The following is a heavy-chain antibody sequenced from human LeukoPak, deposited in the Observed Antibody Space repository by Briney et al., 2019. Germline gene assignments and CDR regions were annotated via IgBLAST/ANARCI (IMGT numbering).Heavy chain of an antibody. J-gene: IGHJ4*02. D-gene: IGHD5-24*01. Sequence: PGGSLRLSCAASGFTFSSYWMPWVRQAPGKGLVWVSRINSDGSSTSYADSVKGRFTTSRDNAKNTLYLQMNSLRAEDTAVYYCARVEMATITSLDSWGQGTLVTVSS. CDR2: INSDGSST. CDR3: ARVEMATITSLDS. V-gene: IGHV3-74*01. CDR1: GFTFSSYW.